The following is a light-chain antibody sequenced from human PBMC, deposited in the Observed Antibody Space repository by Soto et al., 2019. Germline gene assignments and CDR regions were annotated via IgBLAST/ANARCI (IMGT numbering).Light chain of an antibody. CDR1: QSVSNNY. CDR3: KQYGSSPPYT. Sequence: EVVLTQSPGTLSLSPGERATLSCRASQSVSNNYLAWYQQKPGQAPRLLIFGSSDRATGIPDRFSGSGSGTDFTLTISRLEPEDFAVYYCKQYGSSPPYTFGQGTKREIK. J-gene: IGKJ2*01. V-gene: IGKV3-20*01. CDR2: GSS.